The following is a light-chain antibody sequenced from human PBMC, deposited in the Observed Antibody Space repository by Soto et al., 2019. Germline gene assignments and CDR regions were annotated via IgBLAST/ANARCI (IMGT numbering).Light chain of an antibody. CDR3: QQYFTTTWT. CDR2: WAS. V-gene: IGKV4-1*01. Sequence: DIVMTQSPDSLAASLGERATSNCKSSQSVLYRSNNKNYLAWYQQKPGQPPKLLIYWASTRESGVPDRFSGSGSGTDFTLTISSLQAEDVAVYYCQQYFTTTWTFGQGTKVDIK. J-gene: IGKJ1*01. CDR1: QSVLYRSNNKNY.